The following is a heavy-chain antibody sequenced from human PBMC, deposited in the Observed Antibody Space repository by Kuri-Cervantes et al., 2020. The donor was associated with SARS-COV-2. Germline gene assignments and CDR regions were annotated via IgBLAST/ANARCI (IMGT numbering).Heavy chain of an antibody. V-gene: IGHV4-39*01. D-gene: IGHD6-19*01. CDR2: IYYSGRT. CDR1: GGSISSSSYY. CDR3: ARRGAVAGTVPFFDS. Sequence: SETLSLTCTVSGGSISSSSYYWGWIRQPPGKGLEWIGSIYYSGRTYYNPSLKSRVTISVDTSKNQFSLKLSSVTAADTAVYYCARRGAVAGTVPFFDSWGQGTLVTVSS. J-gene: IGHJ4*02.